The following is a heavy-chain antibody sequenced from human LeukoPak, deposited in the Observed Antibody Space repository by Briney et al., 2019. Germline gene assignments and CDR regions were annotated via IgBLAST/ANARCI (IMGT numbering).Heavy chain of an antibody. Sequence: PSETLSLTCTVSGGSISSGGYYWSWIRQHPGKGLEWIGYIYYSGSTYYNPSLKSRVTTSVDTSKNQFSLKLSSVTAADTAVYYCARESRYSPCDYWGQGTLVTVSS. D-gene: IGHD1-26*01. CDR3: ARESRYSPCDY. CDR1: GGSISSGGYY. CDR2: IYYSGST. J-gene: IGHJ4*02. V-gene: IGHV4-31*03.